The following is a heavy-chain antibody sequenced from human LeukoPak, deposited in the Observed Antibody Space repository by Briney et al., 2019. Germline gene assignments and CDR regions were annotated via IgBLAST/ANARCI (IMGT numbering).Heavy chain of an antibody. CDR1: GYTFTGYY. V-gene: IGHV1-2*02. D-gene: IGHD3-10*01. CDR2: VTPNTGGT. CDR3: AASGFGFGELPSYFYYYMDV. J-gene: IGHJ6*03. Sequence: ASVTVSCRASGYTFTGYYIHWVGQAPGQSLEWMGWVTPNTGGTNYAQKFQGRVTITRDMSTGTAYMELSSLRSEDTAVYYCAASGFGFGELPSYFYYYMDVWGKGTTVTISS.